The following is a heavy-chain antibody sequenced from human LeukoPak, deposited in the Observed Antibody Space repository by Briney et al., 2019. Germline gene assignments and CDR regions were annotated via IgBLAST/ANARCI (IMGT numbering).Heavy chain of an antibody. D-gene: IGHD1-26*01. Sequence: ASETLSLTCTVSGGSISSYYWSWIRQPPGKGLEWIGYIYYSGSTNYNPSLKSRVTISVDTSKNQFSLKLSSVTAADTAVYYCARGVGARGGRGYWYFDLWGRGTLVTVSS. J-gene: IGHJ2*01. CDR3: ARGVGARGGRGYWYFDL. CDR1: GGSISSYY. CDR2: IYYSGST. V-gene: IGHV4-59*12.